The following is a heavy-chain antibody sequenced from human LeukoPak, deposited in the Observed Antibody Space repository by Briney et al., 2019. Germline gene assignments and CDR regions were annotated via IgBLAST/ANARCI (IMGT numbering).Heavy chain of an antibody. CDR3: ATDGQSSGWYGFDY. J-gene: IGHJ4*02. Sequence: PGGSLRLSCAASGFTFSSYSMNWVRQAPGKGLEWVSSISSSSSYIYYADSVKGRFTISRDNAKNSLYLQMNSLRAEDTAVYYCATDGQSSGWYGFDYWGQGTLVTVSS. CDR2: ISSSSSYI. CDR1: GFTFSSYS. D-gene: IGHD6-19*01. V-gene: IGHV3-21*01.